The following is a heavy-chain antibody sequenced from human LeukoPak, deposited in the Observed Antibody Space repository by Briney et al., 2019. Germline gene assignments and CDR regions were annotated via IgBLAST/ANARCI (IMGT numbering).Heavy chain of an antibody. CDR3: ATSYSQVTTEAYYYMDV. CDR2: ITPSNGGT. J-gene: IGHJ6*03. V-gene: IGHV1-2*02. Sequence: VASVNVSYKASGYTFTGYYVHWVRNAPGQGLEWMGWITPSNGGTNYAQGFQGRVTMTWDTSITTAYMELSGLTSDDTAVYFCATSYSQVTTEAYYYMDVWGKGSTVIVSS. D-gene: IGHD1-1*01. CDR1: GYTFTGYY.